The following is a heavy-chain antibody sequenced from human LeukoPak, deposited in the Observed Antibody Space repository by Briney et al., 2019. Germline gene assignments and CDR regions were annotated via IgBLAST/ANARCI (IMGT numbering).Heavy chain of an antibody. CDR2: ISAYNGNT. CDR3: ARGGFTIFGVGYFDY. CDR1: GYTFTSYG. V-gene: IGHV1-18*01. J-gene: IGHJ4*02. Sequence: ASVKVSCKASGYTFTSYGISWVRQAPGQGLEWMAWISAYNGNTNYAQKLRGRVTMTTDTSTSTAYMELRSLRSDETAVYYCARGGFTIFGVGYFDYWGQGTLVTVSS. D-gene: IGHD3-3*01.